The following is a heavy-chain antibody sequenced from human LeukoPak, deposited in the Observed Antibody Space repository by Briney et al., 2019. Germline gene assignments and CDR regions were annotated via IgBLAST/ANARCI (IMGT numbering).Heavy chain of an antibody. CDR3: ARHGPRIVGDAFDY. CDR2: IYYSGST. V-gene: IGHV4-39*01. Sequence: SETLSLTCTVSGGSISSSTYYWGWIRQPPGKGLEWIGSIYYSGSTFYNPSLKSRVTISVDTSKNQFSLKLSSVTAADTAMYYCARHGPRIVGDAFDYWGQGTLVTVSS. J-gene: IGHJ4*02. D-gene: IGHD1-26*01. CDR1: GGSISSSTYY.